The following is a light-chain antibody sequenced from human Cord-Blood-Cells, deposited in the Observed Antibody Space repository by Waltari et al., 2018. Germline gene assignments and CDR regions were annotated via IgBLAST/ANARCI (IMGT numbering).Light chain of an antibody. CDR2: EVS. Sequence: QSALTQPASVSGSPAQSLTIPCTGTSSDVGGYNYVSWYQQHPGKAPKLMIYEVSNRPSGVSNRFSGSKSGNTASLTISGLQAEDEADYYCSSYTSSSTVVFGGGTKLTVL. J-gene: IGLJ2*01. CDR3: SSYTSSSTVV. V-gene: IGLV2-14*01. CDR1: SSDVGGYNY.